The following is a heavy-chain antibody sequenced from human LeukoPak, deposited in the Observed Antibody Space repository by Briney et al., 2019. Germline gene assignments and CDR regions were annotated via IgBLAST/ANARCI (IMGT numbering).Heavy chain of an antibody. J-gene: IGHJ4*02. Sequence: GGSLRLSCAASGFTFSSYWMSWVRQAPGKGLEWVANIKQDGSEKYYVDSVKGRFTISRDNAKNSLYLQMNSLRAEDTAVYYCAAAMVPYYFDYWGQGTLVTVSS. V-gene: IGHV3-7*01. CDR1: GFTFSSYW. CDR2: IKQDGSEK. D-gene: IGHD5-18*01. CDR3: AAAMVPYYFDY.